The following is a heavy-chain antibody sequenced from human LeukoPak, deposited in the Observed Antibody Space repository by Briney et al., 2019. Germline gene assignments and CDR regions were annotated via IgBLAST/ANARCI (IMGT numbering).Heavy chain of an antibody. CDR3: AREPKDAYCGAGGGAFDI. CDR1: GGSISSSSYY. J-gene: IGHJ3*02. D-gene: IGHD3-10*01. Sequence: PSESLSLTCTVSGGSISSSSYYCGWIRQPPGKGLEWIGSIYYSENTSYNPSLKSRVTISVDTSKNQFSLKLSSVTAADTAVYYCAREPKDAYCGAGGGAFDIWGQGTMVTVSS. CDR2: IYYSENT. V-gene: IGHV4-39*07.